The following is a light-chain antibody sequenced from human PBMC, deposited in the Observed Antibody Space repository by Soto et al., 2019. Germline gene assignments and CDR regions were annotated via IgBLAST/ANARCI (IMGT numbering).Light chain of an antibody. CDR1: QTINSY. V-gene: IGKV1-39*01. Sequence: DIQMTQSPSSLSASVGDRVTITCRASQTINSYLNWYHHKPGKAPKLLINAASSLQSGVPSRFSGSGSGTDFIFTISSLQPEDFATYSCQQSYSTPYTFGQGTKLEIK. CDR2: AAS. J-gene: IGKJ2*01. CDR3: QQSYSTPYT.